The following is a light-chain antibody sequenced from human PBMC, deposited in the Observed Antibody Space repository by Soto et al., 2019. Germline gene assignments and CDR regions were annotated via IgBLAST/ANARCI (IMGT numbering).Light chain of an antibody. CDR1: QSVSSN. CDR2: GAS. Sequence: EIVMTQSPATPSVSPGDRASVSCRPTQSVSSNLAWYQQKPGQAPRLLIYGASTRATGIPARFSGSGSGTEFTLTISSLQSEDFAVYYCQQYNNWPKLTFGRGTKVDIK. V-gene: IGKV3D-15*01. CDR3: QQYNNWPKLT. J-gene: IGKJ4*01.